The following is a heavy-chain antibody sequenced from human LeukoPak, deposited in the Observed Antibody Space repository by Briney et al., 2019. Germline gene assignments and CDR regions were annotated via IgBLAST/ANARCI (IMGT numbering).Heavy chain of an antibody. CDR2: IYYSGST. D-gene: IGHD4-17*01. J-gene: IGHJ4*02. CDR3: ARVGGTFTVTPIDY. CDR1: GGSISSGDYY. V-gene: IGHV4-30-4*01. Sequence: SQTLSLTCTVSGGSISSGDYYWSWIRQPPGKGLEWIGYIYYSGSTYYNPSLKSRVTISVDTSKNQFSLKLSSVTAADTAVYYCARVGGTFTVTPIDYWGQGTLVTVSS.